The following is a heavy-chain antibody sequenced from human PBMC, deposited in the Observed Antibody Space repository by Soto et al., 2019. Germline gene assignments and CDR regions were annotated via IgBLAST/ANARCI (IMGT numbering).Heavy chain of an antibody. CDR3: ARQYPSSSRHFDH. CDR1: GFTFRTYY. D-gene: IGHD6-6*01. CDR2: ISAGSSNI. Sequence: EVELVESGGGLVKPGGSLTLSCAASGFTFRTYYMIWVRQAPGKGLEWVSSISAGSSNIYYAPLVKGRFTISIDNAKNSLYLQINSLRAEDTAVYYCARQYPSSSRHFDHWGQGTLVTVSS. V-gene: IGHV3-21*01. J-gene: IGHJ4*02.